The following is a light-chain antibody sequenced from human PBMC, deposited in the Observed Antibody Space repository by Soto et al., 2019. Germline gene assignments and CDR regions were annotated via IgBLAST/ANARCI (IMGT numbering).Light chain of an antibody. J-gene: IGLJ3*02. CDR3: SSFTSSSAPV. Sequence: QSALTQPASVSGSPGQSITISCTGTSSDVGGYNYVSWYQQHPGKAPKLMIYDVSNRPSGVSNRFSGSKSGNTASLTISELPAEDEADYYCSSFTSSSAPVFGGGTTVTVL. CDR2: DVS. CDR1: SSDVGGYNY. V-gene: IGLV2-14*01.